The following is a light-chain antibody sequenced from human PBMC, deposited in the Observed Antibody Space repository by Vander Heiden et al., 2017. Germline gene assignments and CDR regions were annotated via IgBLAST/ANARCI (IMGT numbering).Light chain of an antibody. CDR1: SSDIGDYKY. CDR3: SSYTSSGTVI. Sequence: QSALTQPASVSGSPGQSITISCTGTSSDIGDYKYVSWYQQHPDNAPKLVISEVRKRPSGVSNRFSGSKSGNTASLTISGLQAEDDADYYCSSYTSSGTVIFGGGTKLTVL. CDR2: EVR. V-gene: IGLV2-14*01. J-gene: IGLJ2*01.